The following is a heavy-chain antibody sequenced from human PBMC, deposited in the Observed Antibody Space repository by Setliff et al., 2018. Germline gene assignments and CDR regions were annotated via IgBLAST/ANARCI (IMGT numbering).Heavy chain of an antibody. V-gene: IGHV3-30*03. Sequence: PGGSLRLSCAASGFTFSRFSLHWVRQAPGKGLEWVAVVSYDGNVKYYADSVKGRFTITTANARNTLSLQRNSLRPDDAAVNYCARVGGDFLSYSYKILDLWGQGALVTVSS. CDR3: ARVGGDFLSYSYKILDL. D-gene: IGHD3-16*01. J-gene: IGHJ5*02. CDR1: GFTFSRFS. CDR2: VSYDGNVK.